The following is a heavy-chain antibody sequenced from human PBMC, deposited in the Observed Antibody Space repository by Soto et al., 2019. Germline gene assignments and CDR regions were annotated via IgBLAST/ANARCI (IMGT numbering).Heavy chain of an antibody. V-gene: IGHV4-38-2*01. CDR2: IYHSGST. CDR3: AGGVGNKNYFEF. Sequence: PSETVSLTCGFSVFSISSDYYWGWIRQPPGKGLEWIGSIYHSGSTYYSPSPKSRVTISVDTSKNQFSLKLTSVTAADTAVYYCAGGVGNKNYFEFWGQGTLVIVSS. CDR1: VFSISSDYY. J-gene: IGHJ4*02.